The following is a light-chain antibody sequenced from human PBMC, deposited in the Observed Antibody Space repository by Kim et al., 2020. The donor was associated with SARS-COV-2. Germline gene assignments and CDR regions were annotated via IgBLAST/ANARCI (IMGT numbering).Light chain of an antibody. Sequence: APVGDRVTITCRASQSISSWLAWYQQKPGKAPKLLIYKASSLESGVPSSFSGSGSGTEFTLTISSLQPDDFATYYCQQYNSYPWTFGQGTKVDIK. CDR2: KAS. CDR3: QQYNSYPWT. CDR1: QSISSW. V-gene: IGKV1-5*03. J-gene: IGKJ1*01.